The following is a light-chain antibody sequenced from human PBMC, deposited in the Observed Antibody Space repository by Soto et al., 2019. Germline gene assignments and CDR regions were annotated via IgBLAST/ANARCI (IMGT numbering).Light chain of an antibody. V-gene: IGLV2-14*01. Sequence: QSALTQPASVSGSPGQSITISCTGTSSDVGGYNYVSWYQQHTGKAPKLMIYDVSNRPSGVSNRFSGSKSGNTASLTISGLQAEDECDYYFSSYTSSSTIGVVFGGGTKLNVL. CDR3: SSYTSSSTIGVV. J-gene: IGLJ2*01. CDR1: SSDVGGYNY. CDR2: DVS.